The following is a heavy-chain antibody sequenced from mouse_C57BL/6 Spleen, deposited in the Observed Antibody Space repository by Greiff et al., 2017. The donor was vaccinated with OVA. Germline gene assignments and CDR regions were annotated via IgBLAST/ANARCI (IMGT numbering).Heavy chain of an antibody. CDR2: ISSGSSTI. J-gene: IGHJ2*01. CDR1: GFTFSDYG. D-gene: IGHD1-1*01. Sequence: EVKVEESGGGLVKPGGSLKLSCAASGFTFSDYGMHWVRQAPEKGLEWVAYISSGSSTIYYADTVKGRFTISRDNAKNTLFLQMTSLRSEDTAMYYCARPGGSSYDFDYWGQGTTLTVSS. V-gene: IGHV5-17*01. CDR3: ARPGGSSYDFDY.